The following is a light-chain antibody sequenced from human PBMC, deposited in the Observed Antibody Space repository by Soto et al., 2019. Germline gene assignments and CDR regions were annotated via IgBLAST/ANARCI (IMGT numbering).Light chain of an antibody. CDR2: SHN. CDR1: SANIGSNT. Sequence: QSVLTHPPSASGTPGQRVTISCSGRSANIGSNTVNWYQQLPGTAPKLLIYSHNQPPSGVPDRFSGSKSGTSAALAIRGLQSEDEAYDYCAAWDYSLNCYVVFGGGTKLAVL. J-gene: IGLJ2*01. V-gene: IGLV1-44*01. CDR3: AAWDYSLNCYVV.